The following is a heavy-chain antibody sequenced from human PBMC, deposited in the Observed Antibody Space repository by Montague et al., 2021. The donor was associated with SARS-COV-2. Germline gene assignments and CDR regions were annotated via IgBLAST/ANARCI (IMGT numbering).Heavy chain of an antibody. CDR1: SGSIMSSGYY. D-gene: IGHD3-10*01. CDR3: AGGYGSGSYSS. J-gene: IGHJ4*02. Sequence: SETLSLTCSVSSGSIMSSGYYWGWIRQPPGKELEWIGNIYYSGTTYYNPSLQSRGTISVDASKNQFSLKLSSVTAADTAVYYCAGGYGSGSYSSWGQGTLVTVSS. CDR2: IYYSGTT. V-gene: IGHV4-39*01.